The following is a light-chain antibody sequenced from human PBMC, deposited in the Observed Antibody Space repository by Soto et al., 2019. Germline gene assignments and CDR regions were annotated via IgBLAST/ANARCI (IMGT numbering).Light chain of an antibody. CDR2: GAS. V-gene: IGKV3-20*01. J-gene: IGKJ2*02. Sequence: EIELTQSPGTLSLSPGERATLSCRASQSVRSSYLAWYQKKPGQAPRLFIYGASSRAIGIPDRFSGSGSGTDFNLTISRLEPEDFAVYYCQQYGSSPSTFGQGTKLEIK. CDR1: QSVRSSY. CDR3: QQYGSSPST.